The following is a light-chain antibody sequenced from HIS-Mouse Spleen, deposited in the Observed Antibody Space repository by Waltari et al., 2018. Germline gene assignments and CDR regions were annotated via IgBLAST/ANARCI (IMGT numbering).Light chain of an antibody. CDR1: SGLNVGTYR. V-gene: IGLV5-45*03. J-gene: IGLJ3*02. CDR2: YKSDSDK. CDR3: MIWHSSAWV. Sequence: QAVLTQPSSLSASPGASASPTCTLRSGLNVGTYRIYWYQQQPGSPPQYLLRYKSDSDKQQGSGVPSRFSGSKDASANAGILLISGLQSEDEADYYCMIWHSSAWVFGGGTKLTVL.